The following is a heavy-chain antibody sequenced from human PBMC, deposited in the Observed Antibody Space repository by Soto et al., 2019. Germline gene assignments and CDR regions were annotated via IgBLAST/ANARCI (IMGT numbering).Heavy chain of an antibody. Sequence: SVKVSCKASGGTFSSYAISWVRQAPGQGLEWMGGIIPIFGTANYAQKFQGRVTITADESTSTAYMELSSLRSEDTAVYYCAGWRQCVPYGMDVWGQGTTVTVSS. CDR1: GGTFSSYA. D-gene: IGHD6-19*01. V-gene: IGHV1-69*13. CDR3: AGWRQCVPYGMDV. CDR2: IIPIFGTA. J-gene: IGHJ6*02.